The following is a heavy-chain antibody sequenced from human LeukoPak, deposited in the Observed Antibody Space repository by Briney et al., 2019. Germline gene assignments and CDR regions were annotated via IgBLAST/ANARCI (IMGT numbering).Heavy chain of an antibody. CDR2: INHSGST. D-gene: IGHD3-3*01. CDR3: ARGYYDFWSGYYPFDY. V-gene: IGHV4-34*01. CDR1: GFTFSTYS. J-gene: IGHJ4*02. Sequence: SGGSLRLSCAASGFTFSTYSMNWVRQAPGKGLEWIGEINHSGSTNYNPSLKSRVTISVDTSKNQFSLKLSSVTAADTAVYYCARGYYDFWSGYYPFDYWGQGTLVTVSS.